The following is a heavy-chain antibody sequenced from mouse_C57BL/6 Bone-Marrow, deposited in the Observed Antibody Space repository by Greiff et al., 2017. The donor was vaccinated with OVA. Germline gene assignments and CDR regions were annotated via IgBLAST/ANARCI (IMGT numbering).Heavy chain of an antibody. CDR2: IWGDGST. CDR1: GFSLTSYG. J-gene: IGHJ3*01. D-gene: IGHD5-5*01. CDR3: AKMGWTTPFAY. Sequence: VQGVESGPGLVAPSQSLSITCTVSGFSLTSYGVSWVRQPPGKGLEWLGVIWGDGSTYFHSALISSLSISKDNSKSQVFLNLNSLQTDATATYDSAKMGWTTPFAYWGQGTLVTVSA. V-gene: IGHV2-3*01.